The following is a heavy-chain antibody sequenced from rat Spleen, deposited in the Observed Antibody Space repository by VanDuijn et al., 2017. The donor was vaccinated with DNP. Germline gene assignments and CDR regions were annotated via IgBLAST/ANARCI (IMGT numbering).Heavy chain of an antibody. V-gene: IGHV5-31*01. D-gene: IGHD1-9*01. Sequence: EVQLVESGGGLVKPGRSLKLSCLASGFTFNNYWMTWFRQAPTKGLEWVACMSPTTRSSYYRDSVRGRFTVSRDDSTSTLYLQMDSLRSEDTATYYCTRGGTYYFDYWGPGTMVTVSS. CDR1: GFTFNNYW. CDR2: MSPTTRSS. J-gene: IGHJ1*01. CDR3: TRGGTYYFDY.